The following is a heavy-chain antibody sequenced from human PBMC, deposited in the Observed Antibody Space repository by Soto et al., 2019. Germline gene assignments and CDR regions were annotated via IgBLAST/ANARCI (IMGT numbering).Heavy chain of an antibody. CDR1: GFTFSSYA. CDR3: AKGGVGATVFAY. Sequence: GSLRLSCAASGFTFSSYAMSWVRQAPGKGLEWVSAISGSGGSTYYADSVKGRFTISRDNSKNTLYLQMNSLRAEDTAVYYCAKGGVGATVFAYWGQGTLVTVSS. D-gene: IGHD1-26*01. V-gene: IGHV3-23*01. CDR2: ISGSGGST. J-gene: IGHJ4*02.